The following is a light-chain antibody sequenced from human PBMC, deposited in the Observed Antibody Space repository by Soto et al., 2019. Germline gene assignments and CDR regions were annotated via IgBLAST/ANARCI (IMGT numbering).Light chain of an antibody. CDR1: QNIRSR. V-gene: IGKV1-5*01. J-gene: IGKJ1*01. CDR3: QQYNTFWT. CDR2: DAS. Sequence: DFQMTQSPSTLSASVGDRVTITCRASQNIRSRLAWFQQKPGKAPKLLIYDASSVESGVPHRFSGSGSGTEFSLTISSLQPDDSATYYCQQYNTFWTFGQGTKVDIK.